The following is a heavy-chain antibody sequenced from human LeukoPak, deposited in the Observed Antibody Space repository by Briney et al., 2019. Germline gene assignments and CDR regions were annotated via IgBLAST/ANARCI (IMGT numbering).Heavy chain of an antibody. D-gene: IGHD5-18*01. CDR3: ARGDKAMVTLKMFHFDC. CDR2: IDSSGSPI. V-gene: IGHV3-48*03. Sequence: GGSLRLSCAASGFTFSSYEMNWARQAPGKGLEWVSYIDSSGSPIYYADSVKGRFSISRDNAQNSLFLQMNSLRAEDTAVYYCARGDKAMVTLKMFHFDCWGQGTLVTVSS. J-gene: IGHJ4*02. CDR1: GFTFSSYE.